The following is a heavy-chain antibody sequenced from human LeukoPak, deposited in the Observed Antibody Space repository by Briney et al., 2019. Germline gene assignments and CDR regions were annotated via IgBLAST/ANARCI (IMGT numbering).Heavy chain of an antibody. CDR1: GFTFSNYW. V-gene: IGHV3-7*01. CDR2: IKEDGSRI. Sequence: PGGSLRLSCAGTGFTFSNYWMNWVRQAPGKGLEWVANIKEDGSRINYVDSVKGQFTISRDNAKNSVYLQMDNLRAEDTAVYYCVGSSGWLFDYWGQGILVAVSS. CDR3: VGSSGWLFDY. J-gene: IGHJ4*02. D-gene: IGHD6-19*01.